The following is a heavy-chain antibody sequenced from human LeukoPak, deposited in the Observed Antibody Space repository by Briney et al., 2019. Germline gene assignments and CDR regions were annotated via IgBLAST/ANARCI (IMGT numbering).Heavy chain of an antibody. CDR3: AGEVGYCSSTSCYNFDY. V-gene: IGHV4-30-4*08. CDR2: IYYSGST. Sequence: SETLSLTCTVSGGSISSGDYYWSWIRQPPGKGLEWVGYIYYSGSTYYNPSLKSRVTIPVDTSKNRFSLKLSSVTAADTAVYYCAGEVGYCSSTSCYNFDYWGQGTLVTVSS. J-gene: IGHJ4*02. D-gene: IGHD2-2*02. CDR1: GGSISSGDYY.